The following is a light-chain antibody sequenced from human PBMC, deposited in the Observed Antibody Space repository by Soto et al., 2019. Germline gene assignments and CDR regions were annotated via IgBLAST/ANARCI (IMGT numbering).Light chain of an antibody. V-gene: IGLV2-8*01. J-gene: IGLJ1*01. CDR2: EVS. CDR1: SSDVGGYNY. Sequence: QSVLTQPPSASGSPGQSVTISCTGTSSDVGGYNYVSWYQQHPGKAPKLMIYEVSKRPSGVPDRFSGSKSGNTASLTVSGLQAEDEADYDCTSYAGINNFSTLCATGTKATVL. CDR3: TSYAGINNFSTL.